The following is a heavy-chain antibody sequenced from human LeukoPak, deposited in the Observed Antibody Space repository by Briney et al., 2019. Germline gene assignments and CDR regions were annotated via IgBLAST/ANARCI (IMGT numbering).Heavy chain of an antibody. CDR3: AREDIVVVPAAIPWGRRFDP. Sequence: PSQTLSLTCTVSGGSISSGGYYWSWIRQPAGKGLEWIGRIYTSGSTNYNPSLKSRVTISVDTSKNQFSLKLSSVTAADTAVYYCAREDIVVVPAAIPWGRRFDPWGQGTLVTVSS. CDR1: GGSISSGGYY. D-gene: IGHD2-2*02. J-gene: IGHJ5*02. V-gene: IGHV4-61*02. CDR2: IYTSGST.